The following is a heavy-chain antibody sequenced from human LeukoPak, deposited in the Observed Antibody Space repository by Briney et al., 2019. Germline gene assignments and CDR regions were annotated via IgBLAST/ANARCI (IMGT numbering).Heavy chain of an antibody. V-gene: IGHV3-53*01. CDR3: ARDPRY. CDR2: IYSGGST. Sequence: QTGGSLRLSCAASGFTVSSNYMSCVRQAPGKGLEWVSAIYSGGSTYYAESVKGRSTISRDNSKNTLYLQMNSLRAEDTAVYYCARDPRYWGQGTLVTVSS. CDR1: GFTVSSNY. J-gene: IGHJ4*02.